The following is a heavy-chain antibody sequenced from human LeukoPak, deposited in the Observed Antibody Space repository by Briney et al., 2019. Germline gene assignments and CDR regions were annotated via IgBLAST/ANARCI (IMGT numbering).Heavy chain of an antibody. J-gene: IGHJ5*02. CDR2: ISSSGSTI. CDR3: ARDRYYYDSSGYLT. Sequence: GRSLRLSCAASGFTFSDYYMSWIRQAPGKGLEWVSYISSSGSTIYYADSVKGRFTISRDNAKNSLYLQMNSLRAEDTAVYYCARDRYYYDSSGYLTWGQGTLVTVSS. D-gene: IGHD3-22*01. V-gene: IGHV3-11*01. CDR1: GFTFSDYY.